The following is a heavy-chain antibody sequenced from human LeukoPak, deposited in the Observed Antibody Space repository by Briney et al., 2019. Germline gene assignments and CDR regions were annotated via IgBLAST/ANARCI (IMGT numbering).Heavy chain of an antibody. CDR1: GGSFSGYY. V-gene: IGHV4-34*01. CDR2: IYHSGST. Sequence: SETLSLTCAVYGGSFSGYYWSWVRQPPGKGLEWIGEIYHSGSTNYNPSLKSRVTISVDKSKNQFSLKLSSVTAADTAVYYCARGAYYYVSRGRIVYYFDYWGQGTLVTVSS. J-gene: IGHJ4*02. D-gene: IGHD3-10*02. CDR3: ARGAYYYVSRGRIVYYFDY.